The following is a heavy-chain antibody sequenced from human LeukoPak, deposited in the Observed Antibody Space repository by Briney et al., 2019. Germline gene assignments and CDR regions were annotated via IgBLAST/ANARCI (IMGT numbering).Heavy chain of an antibody. CDR1: GCTFTSSA. CDR2: IVVCSGNT. CDR3: AAALSQTDSGYDALDY. J-gene: IGHJ4*02. Sequence: GASVKVSCKASGCTFTSSAMQWVGQARGQGLEWIGWIVVCSGNTNYAQKFQERVTITRDMSTSTAYMELSSLRSEDTAVYYCAAALSQTDSGYDALDYWGQGTLVTVSS. V-gene: IGHV1-58*02. D-gene: IGHD5-12*01.